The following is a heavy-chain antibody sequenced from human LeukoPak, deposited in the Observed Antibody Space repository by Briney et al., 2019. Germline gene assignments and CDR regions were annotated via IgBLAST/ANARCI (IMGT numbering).Heavy chain of an antibody. J-gene: IGHJ4*02. V-gene: IGHV4-38-2*02. D-gene: IGHD1-26*01. CDR3: AGRIVGATAAPSF. CDR1: GYSISSGYY. CDR2: IYHSGST. Sequence: PSETLSLTCTVSGYSISSGYYWGWIRQPPGKGLEWIGSIYHSGSTYYNPSLKSRVTISVDTSKNQFSLKLSSVTAADTAVYYCAGRIVGATAAPSFWGQGTLVTVSS.